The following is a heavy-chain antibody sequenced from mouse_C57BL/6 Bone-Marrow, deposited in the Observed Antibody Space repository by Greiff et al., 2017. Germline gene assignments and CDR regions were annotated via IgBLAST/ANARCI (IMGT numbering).Heavy chain of an antibody. Sequence: VQLQQPGAELVKPGASVKMSCKASGYTFTSYWITWVKQRPGQGLEWIGDIYPGSGSTNYNEKFKGKATLTADKSSSTAYMQLSSLTSEDSAVYFCARWGLLPWFAYWGQGTLVTVSA. CDR3: ARWGLLPWFAY. V-gene: IGHV1-55*01. CDR2: IYPGSGST. D-gene: IGHD2-3*01. J-gene: IGHJ3*01. CDR1: GYTFTSYW.